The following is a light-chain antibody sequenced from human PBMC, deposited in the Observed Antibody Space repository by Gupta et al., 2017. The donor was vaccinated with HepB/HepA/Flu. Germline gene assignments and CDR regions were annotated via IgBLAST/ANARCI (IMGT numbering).Light chain of an antibody. J-gene: IGLJ3*02. CDR1: SSDVGTYNH. V-gene: IGLV2-18*02. CDR3: SSFTTTGTWV. CDR2: EVS. Sequence: HSVLTQPPSVSASPGESVTSSCTGTSSDVGTYNHVAWYQQPPGPAPKLMVYEVSNRPSAVPDRCSGSKSGNTASLTIFGLQAEDESDYYCSSFTTTGTWVFGGGTKLTVL.